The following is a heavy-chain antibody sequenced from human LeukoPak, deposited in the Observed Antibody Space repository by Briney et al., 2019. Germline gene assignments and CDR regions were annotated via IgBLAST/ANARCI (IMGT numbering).Heavy chain of an antibody. CDR3: AGHSNGVPY. CDR2: IYYSGST. V-gene: IGHV4-59*01. J-gene: IGHJ4*02. D-gene: IGHD4-11*01. CDR1: GGSISSYY. Sequence: PSETLSLTCTVSGGSISSYYWSWIRQPPGKGLEWIGYIYYSGSTNYNPSLKSRVTISVDTSKNQFSLKLSSVTAADTAVYYCAGHSNGVPYWGQGTLVTVSS.